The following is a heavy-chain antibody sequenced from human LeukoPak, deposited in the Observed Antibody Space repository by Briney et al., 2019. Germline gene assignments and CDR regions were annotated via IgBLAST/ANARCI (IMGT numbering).Heavy chain of an antibody. D-gene: IGHD6-19*01. Sequence: PGGSLRLSCTASTFTFRNYWMHWVRQAPGRGLEWVSHIITDGSSVSYAESVEGRFTISRDNTKNSLYLQMTSLRADDTAVYYCARVGKNGWDFDHWGQGTLVTVSS. CDR2: IITDGSSV. V-gene: IGHV3-74*01. CDR3: ARVGKNGWDFDH. CDR1: TFTFRNYW. J-gene: IGHJ4*02.